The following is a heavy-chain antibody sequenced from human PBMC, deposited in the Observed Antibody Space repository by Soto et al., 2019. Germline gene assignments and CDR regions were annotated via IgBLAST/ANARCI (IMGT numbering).Heavy chain of an antibody. CDR2: INHSGST. CDR3: ASLRPRRSSSLHYYYYGMDV. Sequence: QVRLQQWGAGLLKPSETLSLTCAVYGGSFSGYYWSWIRQPPGKGLEWIGEINHSGSTNYNPSLKSRVTISVATSKNEFSLKLSSVTAADAAVYYCASLRPRRSSSLHYYYYGMDVWGQGTTVTVSS. CDR1: GGSFSGYY. V-gene: IGHV4-34*01. D-gene: IGHD6-6*01. J-gene: IGHJ6*02.